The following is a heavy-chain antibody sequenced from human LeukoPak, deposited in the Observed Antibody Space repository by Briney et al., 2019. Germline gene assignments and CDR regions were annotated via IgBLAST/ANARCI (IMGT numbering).Heavy chain of an antibody. Sequence: PGGSLRLSCAASGFTFSSYGMHWVRQVPGKGLEWVAGIWYDESNKYYAYSVEGRFTISRDNSKNTLDLQMNSLRAEDTAVFYCAKLFYSSGMYHFDYWGQGTLVTVSS. J-gene: IGHJ4*02. CDR2: IWYDESNK. CDR3: AKLFYSSGMYHFDY. CDR1: GFTFSSYG. D-gene: IGHD3-10*01. V-gene: IGHV3-33*04.